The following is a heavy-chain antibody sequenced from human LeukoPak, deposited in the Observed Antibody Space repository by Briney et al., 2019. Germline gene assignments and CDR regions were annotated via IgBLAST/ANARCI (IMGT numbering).Heavy chain of an antibody. Sequence: GSLRLSCAASGFTFSSYSMNWIRQPPGKGLEWIGEINHSGSTNYNPSLKSRVTISVDTSKDQFSLKLSSVTAADTAVYYCARDKFGSAYRYYYGMDVWGQGTTVTVSS. CDR3: ARDKFGSAYRYYYGMDV. CDR2: INHSGST. J-gene: IGHJ6*02. D-gene: IGHD3-16*01. CDR1: GFTFSSYS. V-gene: IGHV4-34*01.